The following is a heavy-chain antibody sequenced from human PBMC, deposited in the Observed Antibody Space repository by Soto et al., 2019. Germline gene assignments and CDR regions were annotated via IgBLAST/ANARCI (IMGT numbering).Heavy chain of an antibody. Sequence: PXESLGLSCAASGFSFSSYGVHWVGQAPGKGLEWVAVISYDGSNKYYADSVKGRFTISRDNSKNTLYLQMNSLRAEDTAVYYCAKQGYHGSGRYYMRYYYYGMDVWGQGTTVTVSS. V-gene: IGHV3-30*18. CDR1: GFSFSSYG. CDR3: AKQGYHGSGRYYMRYYYYGMDV. CDR2: ISYDGSNK. D-gene: IGHD3-10*01. J-gene: IGHJ6*02.